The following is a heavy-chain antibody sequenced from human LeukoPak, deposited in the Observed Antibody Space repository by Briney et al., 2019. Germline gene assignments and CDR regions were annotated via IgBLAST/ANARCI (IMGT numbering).Heavy chain of an antibody. D-gene: IGHD1-26*01. CDR1: GFTFSSYG. CDR3: AKRSSGSYNHYMDV. J-gene: IGHJ6*03. CDR2: ISYDGSNK. Sequence: GGSLRLSCAASGFTFSSYGMHWVRQAPGRGLEWVAVISYDGSNKYYADSVKGRFTISRDNSKNTVYLQMNSLRPEDTAVYYCAKRSSGSYNHYMDVWGNGTTVTISS. V-gene: IGHV3-30*18.